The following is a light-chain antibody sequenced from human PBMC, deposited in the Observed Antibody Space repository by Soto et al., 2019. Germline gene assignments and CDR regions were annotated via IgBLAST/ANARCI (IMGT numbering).Light chain of an antibody. J-gene: IGLJ1*01. CDR1: SSDVGGYNY. CDR2: DVS. CDR3: SSYTSSSTRV. Sequence: QSVLTQPASVSGSPGQSITISCTGTSSDVGGYNYVSWYQQHPGEAPKLMIYDVSNRPSGVSNRFSGSKSGNTASLTISGLQAEDEADYYCSSYTSSSTRVFGTGTEVTVL. V-gene: IGLV2-14*01.